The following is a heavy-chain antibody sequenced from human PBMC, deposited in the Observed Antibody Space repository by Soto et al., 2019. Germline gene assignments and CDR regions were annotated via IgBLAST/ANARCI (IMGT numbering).Heavy chain of an antibody. CDR1: GYTFTSYA. V-gene: IGHV1-3*01. D-gene: IGHD5-12*01. CDR2: INAGNGNT. J-gene: IGHJ4*02. Sequence: ASVKVSCKASGYTFTSYAMHWVRQAPGQRLEWMGWINAGNGNTKYSQKFQGRVTITRDTSASTAYMELSSLRSEDTAVYYCAIQRGAAVDIVTTTDGAFDYWGQGTLVTVSS. CDR3: AIQRGAAVDIVTTTDGAFDY.